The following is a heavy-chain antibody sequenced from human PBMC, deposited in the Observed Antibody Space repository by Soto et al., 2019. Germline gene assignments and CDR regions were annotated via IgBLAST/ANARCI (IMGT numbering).Heavy chain of an antibody. J-gene: IGHJ4*02. D-gene: IGHD6-13*01. CDR3: ARAPGRGSKTVKIAAAAPDY. CDR1: GGSISSGGYS. Sequence: PSETLSLTCAVSGGSISSGGYSWSWIRQPPGKGMEWIGYIYHSGSTNYNQSLKSRVTISVDTSKNQFSLKLSSVTAADTAVYYCARAPGRGSKTVKIAAAAPDYWGQGTLVTVSS. V-gene: IGHV4-30-2*01. CDR2: IYHSGST.